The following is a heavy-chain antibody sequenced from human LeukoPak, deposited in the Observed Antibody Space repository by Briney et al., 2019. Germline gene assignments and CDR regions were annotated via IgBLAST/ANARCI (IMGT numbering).Heavy chain of an antibody. CDR3: AKRYCTGGSCYSMGHDY. Sequence: PGGSLRLSCAASGFIFSSYTMSWVRQAPGKGLEWVSAISGSGGSTYYTDSVNGRFTISRDNSRNTLYLQMNSLRAEDTALYYCAKRYCTGGSCYSMGHDYWGQGTLVTVSS. J-gene: IGHJ4*02. V-gene: IGHV3-23*01. CDR2: ISGSGGST. CDR1: GFIFSSYT. D-gene: IGHD2-15*01.